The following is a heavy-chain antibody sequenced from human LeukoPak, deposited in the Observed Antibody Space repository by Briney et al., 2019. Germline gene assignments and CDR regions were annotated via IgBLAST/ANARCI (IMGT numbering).Heavy chain of an antibody. CDR1: GGSISSGSYY. J-gene: IGHJ2*01. CDR2: IYTSGST. D-gene: IGHD6-13*01. CDR3: ARDLYSSSWYGGWYFDL. V-gene: IGHV4-61*02. Sequence: PSETLSLTCTVSGGSISSGSYYWSWIRQPAGKGLEWIGRIYTSGSTNYNPSLKSRVTISVDTSKNQFSLKLSSVTAADTAVYYCARDLYSSSWYGGWYFDLWGRGTLVTVSS.